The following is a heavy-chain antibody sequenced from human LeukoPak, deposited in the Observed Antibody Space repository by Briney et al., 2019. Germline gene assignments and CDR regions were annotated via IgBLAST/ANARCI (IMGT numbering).Heavy chain of an antibody. J-gene: IGHJ4*02. CDR2: MNPNSGNT. D-gene: IGHD1-7*01. CDR3: ARAIINNWNYRVTPLGY. V-gene: IGHV1-8*01. Sequence: ASVKVSCKASGYTFTSYDINWVRQATGHGLEWMGWMNPNSGNTGYAQKFQGRVTMTRNTSISTAYMELSRLRSEDTAVYYCARAIINNWNYRVTPLGYWGQGTLVTVSS. CDR1: GYTFTSYD.